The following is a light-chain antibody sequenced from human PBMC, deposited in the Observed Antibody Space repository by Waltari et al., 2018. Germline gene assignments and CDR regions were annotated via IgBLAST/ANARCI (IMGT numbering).Light chain of an antibody. Sequence: EIVLTQSPATLSLSPGERATLSCRASQSISTYLAWYQQNPGQAPRLLIYDTSNRATGVPARFIGGGSGTDFTLTISSLEPEDFTVYYCQHRSNWPPTFGGGTKVEIK. CDR2: DTS. V-gene: IGKV3-11*01. CDR1: QSISTY. J-gene: IGKJ4*01. CDR3: QHRSNWPPT.